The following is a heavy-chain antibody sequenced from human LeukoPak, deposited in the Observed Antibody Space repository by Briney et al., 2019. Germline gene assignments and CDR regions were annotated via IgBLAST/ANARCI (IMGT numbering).Heavy chain of an antibody. D-gene: IGHD2-15*01. J-gene: IGHJ4*02. CDR1: GGTFSSYA. CDR3: ARGRRRYCSGGSCSNYYFDY. Sequence: ASVKVSCKASGGTFSSYAISWVRQAPGQGLEWMGGIIPIFGTANYAQKFQGRVTITTEESTSTAYMELSSLRSEDTAVYYCARGRRRYCSGGSCSNYYFDYWGQGTLVTVSS. CDR2: IIPIFGTA. V-gene: IGHV1-69*05.